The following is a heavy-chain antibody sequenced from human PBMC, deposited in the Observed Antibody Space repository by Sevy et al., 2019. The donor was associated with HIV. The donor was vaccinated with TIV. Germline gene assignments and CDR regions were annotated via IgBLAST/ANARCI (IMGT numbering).Heavy chain of an antibody. J-gene: IGHJ4*02. CDR1: GFTFSSYW. Sequence: GGSLRLSCAASGFTFSSYWMSWVRQAPGKGLEWVANIKQDGSEKYYVNSVKGTFTISRVNAKNSVYLQMNSLRAEETAVYYCVRGIAVGLFDYWGQGTLVTVSS. CDR3: VRGIAVGLFDY. CDR2: IKQDGSEK. D-gene: IGHD6-19*01. V-gene: IGHV3-7*01.